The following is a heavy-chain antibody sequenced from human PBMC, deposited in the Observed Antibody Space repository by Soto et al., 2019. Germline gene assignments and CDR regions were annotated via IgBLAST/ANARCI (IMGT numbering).Heavy chain of an antibody. CDR2: IHYSGTT. J-gene: IGHJ4*02. V-gene: IGHV4-31*03. CDR1: GASINSGGYF. Sequence: QVQLQESGPGLVKPSQTLSLACSVSGASINSGGYFWSWIRQLPGKGLEWIGYIHYSGTTYYNPSLKSRVVMSMDTSKNDFSLKLNSVTAADTAVFYCERGFVETAMAFDYWGQGALVTVSS. D-gene: IGHD5-18*01. CDR3: ERGFVETAMAFDY.